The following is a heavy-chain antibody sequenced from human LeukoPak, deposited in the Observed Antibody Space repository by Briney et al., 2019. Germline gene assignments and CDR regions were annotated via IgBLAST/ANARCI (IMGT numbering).Heavy chain of an antibody. CDR2: IKPDGSAQ. Sequence: HSGGSLRLSCAASGFTFSSYWMSWVRQAPGKGLEWVATIKPDGSAQYYVDSVKGRFTISRDNAKNSLFLQINSLRAEDTAVYYCANGGTYSSGPWGQGTLVTVSS. CDR3: ANGGTYSSGP. V-gene: IGHV3-7*01. J-gene: IGHJ5*02. D-gene: IGHD3-22*01. CDR1: GFTFSSYW.